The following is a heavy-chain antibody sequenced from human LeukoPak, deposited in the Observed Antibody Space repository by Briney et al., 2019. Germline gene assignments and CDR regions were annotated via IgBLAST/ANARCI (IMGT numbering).Heavy chain of an antibody. V-gene: IGHV1-8*03. CDR3: ARGNRGYCSGGSCYNWFDP. J-gene: IGHJ5*02. CDR1: GCTFTSYD. CDR2: MNPNSGNT. D-gene: IGHD2-15*01. Sequence: GASVKVSCKASGCTFTSYDINLVRQATGQGLEWMGWMNPNSGNTGYAQQFQGRVTITRNHSISTAYMELSSLRSEDRAVYYCARGNRGYCSGGSCYNWFDPWGQGTLVTLSS.